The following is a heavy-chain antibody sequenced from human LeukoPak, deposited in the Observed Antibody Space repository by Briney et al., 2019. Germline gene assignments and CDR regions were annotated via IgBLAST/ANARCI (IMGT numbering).Heavy chain of an antibody. D-gene: IGHD5-12*01. CDR1: GGSISSYY. CDR3: ARSGATMGKFDY. J-gene: IGHJ4*02. V-gene: IGHV4-59*08. CDR2: IYYSGST. Sequence: SETLSLTCTVSGGSISSYYWSWIRQPPGKGLEWIGYIYYSGSTNYNPSLKSRVTISVDTSKNQFSLKLSPVTAADTAVYYCARSGATMGKFDYWGQGTLVTVSS.